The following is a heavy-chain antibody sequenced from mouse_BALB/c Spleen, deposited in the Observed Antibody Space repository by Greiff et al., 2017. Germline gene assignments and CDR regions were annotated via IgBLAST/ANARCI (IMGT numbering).Heavy chain of an antibody. CDR1: GYSITSGYY. V-gene: IGHV3-6*02. D-gene: IGHD2-3*01. CDR3: ARVSDGPFDY. CDR2: ISYDGSN. J-gene: IGHJ2*01. Sequence: VQLKQSGPGLVKPSQSLSLTCSVTGYSITSGYYWNWIRQFPGNKLEWMGYISYDGSNNYNPSLKNRISITRDTSKNQFFLKLNSVTTEDTATYYCARVSDGPFDYWGQGTTLTVSS.